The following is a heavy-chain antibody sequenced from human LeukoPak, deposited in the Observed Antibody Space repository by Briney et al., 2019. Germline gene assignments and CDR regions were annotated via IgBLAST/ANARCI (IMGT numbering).Heavy chain of an antibody. Sequence: GGSLRLSCAASGFTFSSYGMHWVRQALGKGLEWVAVISYDGSNKYYADSVKGRFTISRDNSKNTLYLQMNSLRAEDTAVYYCAKDFQAAFDIWGQGTMVTVSS. CDR2: ISYDGSNK. CDR1: GFTFSSYG. CDR3: AKDFQAAFDI. V-gene: IGHV3-30*18. J-gene: IGHJ3*02.